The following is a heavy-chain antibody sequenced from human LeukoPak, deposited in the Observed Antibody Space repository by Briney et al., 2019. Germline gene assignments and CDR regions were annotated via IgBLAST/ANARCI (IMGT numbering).Heavy chain of an antibody. D-gene: IGHD2/OR15-2a*01. Sequence: GASVKVSCKASGYTFTSYYVHWVRQAPGRGLEWMGIIDPGGGTTTYAQRFQGRVTMTRDTSTSTLHMELSSLRSEDTAVYYCARLSESPDYWGQGTLVTVSS. V-gene: IGHV1-46*01. CDR2: IDPGGGTT. CDR3: ARLSESPDY. CDR1: GYTFTSYY. J-gene: IGHJ4*02.